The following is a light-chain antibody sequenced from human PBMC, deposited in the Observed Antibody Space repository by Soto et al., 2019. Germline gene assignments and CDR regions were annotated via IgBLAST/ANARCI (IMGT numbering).Light chain of an antibody. J-gene: IGKJ5*01. V-gene: IGKV1-9*01. CDR2: EAS. CDR3: QQLYTLPFT. CDR1: HDISTF. Sequence: DIQLTQSPSLLSASIGDRVTITCRASHDISTFLAWYQQKPGKAPKLLMYEASTLQGGVPSRFSGSGSGTEFTLTISGLLPEDFAAYHCQQLYTLPFTFGQGTRL.